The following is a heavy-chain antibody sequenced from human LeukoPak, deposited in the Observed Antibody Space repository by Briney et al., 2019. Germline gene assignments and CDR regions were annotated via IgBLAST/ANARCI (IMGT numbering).Heavy chain of an antibody. D-gene: IGHD2-8*01. CDR3: SRENGAFSPFGY. J-gene: IGHJ4*02. CDR1: GGSTSNTNW. Sequence: SETLSRTPGDSGGSTSNTNWWSWVRQPPGKGLEWIGEISLTGLTHYNPSLESRVTVSLDKSKNQLSLNLTSVTAADTAVYYCSRENGAFSPFGYWGQGTLVTV. CDR2: ISLTGLT. V-gene: IGHV4-4*02.